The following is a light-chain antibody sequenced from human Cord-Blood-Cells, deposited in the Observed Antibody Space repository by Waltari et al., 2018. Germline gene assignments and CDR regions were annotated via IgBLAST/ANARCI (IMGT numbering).Light chain of an antibody. J-gene: IGKJ4*01. Sequence: PSSLSASVGDRVTITCRASQSISSYLNWYQQKPGKAPKLLIYAASSLQSGVPSRFSGSGSGTDFTLTISSLQPEDFATYYCQQSYSTLTFGGGTKVEIK. CDR2: AAS. V-gene: IGKV1-39*01. CDR3: QQSYSTLT. CDR1: QSISSY.